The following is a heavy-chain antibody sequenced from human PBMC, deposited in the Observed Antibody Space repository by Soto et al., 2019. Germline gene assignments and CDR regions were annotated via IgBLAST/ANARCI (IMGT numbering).Heavy chain of an antibody. CDR1: GYTFTSYA. Sequence: ASVKVSCKASGYTFTSYAMHWMRQAPGQRLEWMGWINAGNGNTKYSQKFQGRVTITRDTSASTAYMELSSLRSEDTAVYYCAREAYGKLSAFDIWGQGTMVTVSS. J-gene: IGHJ3*02. CDR2: INAGNGNT. V-gene: IGHV1-3*01. CDR3: AREAYGKLSAFDI. D-gene: IGHD4-17*01.